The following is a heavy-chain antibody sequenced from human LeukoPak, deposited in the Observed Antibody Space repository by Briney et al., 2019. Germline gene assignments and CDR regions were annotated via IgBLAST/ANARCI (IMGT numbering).Heavy chain of an antibody. CDR3: ARVPSNSSSWFLFDY. J-gene: IGHJ4*02. D-gene: IGHD6-13*01. Sequence: ASVKVSCKASGYTFTGYYMHWVRQAPGQGLEWMGWINPNSGGTNYAQKFQGRVTMTRDTSISTAYMELSRLRSDDTAVYYCARVPSNSSSWFLFDYWGQGTLVTVSS. V-gene: IGHV1-2*02. CDR1: GYTFTGYY. CDR2: INPNSGGT.